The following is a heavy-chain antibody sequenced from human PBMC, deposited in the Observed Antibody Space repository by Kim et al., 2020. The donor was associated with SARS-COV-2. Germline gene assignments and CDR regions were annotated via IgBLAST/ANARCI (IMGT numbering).Heavy chain of an antibody. Sequence: YNPSLKSRITISVDKSQNLFSLKLSSVTAADTAVYYCARAVSTTATWYFDYWGQGTLVTVSS. V-gene: IGHV4-4*02. D-gene: IGHD1-1*01. J-gene: IGHJ4*02. CDR3: ARAVSTTATWYFDY.